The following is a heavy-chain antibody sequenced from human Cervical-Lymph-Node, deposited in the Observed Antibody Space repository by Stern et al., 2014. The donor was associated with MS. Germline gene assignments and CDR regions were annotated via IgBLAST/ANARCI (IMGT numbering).Heavy chain of an antibody. CDR1: GFTFDDYA. D-gene: IGHD2-2*02. CDR3: ARKIPDYYYYAMDV. CDR2: IWYDGSQK. Sequence: QVQLVQSGGGVVQPGGSQRLSCTASGFTFDDYAMEWVRQVPGKGLEWVAMIWYDGSQKYYGDSVRGRFSVSRDNSRNTLYLQMKSLSLEDTAVYYCARKIPDYYYYAMDVWGQGTTVTVSS. J-gene: IGHJ6*02. V-gene: IGHV3-33*08.